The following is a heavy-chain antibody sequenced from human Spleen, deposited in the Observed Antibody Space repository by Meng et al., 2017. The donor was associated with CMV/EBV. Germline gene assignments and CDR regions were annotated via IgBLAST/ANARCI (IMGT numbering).Heavy chain of an antibody. CDR3: TRLKTCYGNNVVAFDS. D-gene: IGHD2-15*01. Sequence: VQVGKSGAEVKKSGASETVSGKASGYCFTMYDISWVRQATGKGFDWVGWMNPNSGNTDYEQQFQGRVTMTMNASISTAYMELSSLRSEDTAVYYCTRLKTCYGNNVVAFDSWGRGTLVTVSS. V-gene: IGHV1-8*01. J-gene: IGHJ4*02. CDR2: MNPNSGNT. CDR1: GYCFTMYD.